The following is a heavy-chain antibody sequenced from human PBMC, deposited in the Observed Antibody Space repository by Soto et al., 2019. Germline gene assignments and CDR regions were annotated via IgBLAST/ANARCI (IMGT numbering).Heavy chain of an antibody. D-gene: IGHD2-2*01. CDR3: AKDYLDCSSTSCYVSYYNWFDP. Sequence: GGSLRLSCAASGFTFSSYAMSWVRQAPGKGLEWVSAISGSGGSTYYADSVKGRFTISRDNSKNTLYLQMNSLRAEDTAVYYCAKDYLDCSSTSCYVSYYNWFDPWGQGTLVTVSS. CDR2: ISGSGGST. V-gene: IGHV3-23*01. CDR1: GFTFSSYA. J-gene: IGHJ5*02.